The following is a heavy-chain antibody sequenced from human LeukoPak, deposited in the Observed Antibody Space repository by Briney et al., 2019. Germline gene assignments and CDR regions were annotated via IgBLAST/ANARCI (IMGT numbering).Heavy chain of an antibody. J-gene: IGHJ4*02. CDR2: IYYSGST. Sequence: SETLSLTCTVSGGSISSGGYYWSWICQHPGTGLEWIGYIYYSGSTYYNPSLKSRVTISVDTSKNQFSLKLSSVTAADTAVYYCARTPITGDGYYFDYWGQGTLVTVSS. D-gene: IGHD7-27*01. V-gene: IGHV4-31*03. CDR1: GGSISSGGYY. CDR3: ARTPITGDGYYFDY.